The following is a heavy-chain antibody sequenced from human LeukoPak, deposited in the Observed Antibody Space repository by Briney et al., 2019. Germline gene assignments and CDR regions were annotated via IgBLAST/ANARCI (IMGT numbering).Heavy chain of an antibody. Sequence: LGGSLRLSCAASGLIVSSNYMSWVRQAPGKGLEWVSILYGDGSAYYADSMKGRFTISRDNSKNTLYLQMNSLRAEDTAVYYCAKELSRRYYYDSSGLPYFDYWGQGTLVTVSS. CDR1: GLIVSSNY. V-gene: IGHV3-53*05. CDR2: LYGDGSA. CDR3: AKELSRRYYYDSSGLPYFDY. D-gene: IGHD3-22*01. J-gene: IGHJ4*02.